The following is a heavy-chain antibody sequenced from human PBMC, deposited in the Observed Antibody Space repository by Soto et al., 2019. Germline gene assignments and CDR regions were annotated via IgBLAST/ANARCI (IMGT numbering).Heavy chain of an antibody. J-gene: IGHJ4*02. V-gene: IGHV4-34*01. CDR2: INHSGST. CDR1: GGSFSGYY. D-gene: IGHD3-10*01. CDR3: AKMYYYGSGSSPRPPCDY. Sequence: SETLSLTCAVYGGSFSGYYWSWIRQPPGKGLEWIGEINHSGSTNYNPSLKSRVTISVDTSKNQFSLKLSSVTAADTAVYYCAKMYYYGSGSSPRPPCDYWGQGTLVTASS.